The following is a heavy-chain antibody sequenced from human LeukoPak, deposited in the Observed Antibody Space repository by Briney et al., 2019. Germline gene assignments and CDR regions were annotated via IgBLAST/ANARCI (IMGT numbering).Heavy chain of an antibody. J-gene: IGHJ6*02. V-gene: IGHV3-30-3*01. CDR3: ARDSSIAAAGPTYYYYYGMDV. CDR2: ISYDGSNK. CDR1: GFTFSSYA. D-gene: IGHD6-13*01. Sequence: GGPLRLSCAASGFTFSSYAMHWVRQAPGKGLEWVAVISYDGSNKYYADSVKGRFTISRDNSKNTLYLQMNSLRAEDTAVYYCARDSSIAAAGPTYYYYYGMDVWGQGTTVTVSS.